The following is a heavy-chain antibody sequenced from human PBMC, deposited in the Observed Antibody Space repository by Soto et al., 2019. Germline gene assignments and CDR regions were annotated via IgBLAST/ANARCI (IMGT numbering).Heavy chain of an antibody. V-gene: IGHV1-8*02. D-gene: IGHD2-21*01. CDR3: ARSLIATDNAYDF. J-gene: IGHJ4*02. Sequence: ASVKVSCKASGYSFTSYAMHWVRQAPGQGLERMGWINSNSGKTGYAQKFQDRVTMTRDTSVRTAYMEVCSLRPDDTAVYYCARSLIATDNAYDFWGQGTQVTVSS. CDR2: INSNSGKT. CDR1: GYSFTSYA.